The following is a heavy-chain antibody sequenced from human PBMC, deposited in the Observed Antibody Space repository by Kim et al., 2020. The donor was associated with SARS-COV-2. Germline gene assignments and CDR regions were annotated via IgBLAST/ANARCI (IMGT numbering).Heavy chain of an antibody. D-gene: IGHD3-16*02. J-gene: IGHJ4*02. V-gene: IGHV1-2*02. CDR2: GGT. Sequence: GGTNYAQKFQGGVTMTRDTSISTVYLGLTSLRSDDTAVYYCARSSLLDFDYWGQGTLVTVSS. CDR3: ARSSLLDFDY.